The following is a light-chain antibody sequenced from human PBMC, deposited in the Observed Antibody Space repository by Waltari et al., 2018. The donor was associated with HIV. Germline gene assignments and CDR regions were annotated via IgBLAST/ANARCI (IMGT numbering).Light chain of an antibody. J-gene: IGKJ4*01. CDR2: GAS. CDR3: QQYDDWPPFT. V-gene: IGKV3-15*01. Sequence: EIVMTHSPATLSVFPGESATLSCRASQSVSSNLAWYQERPGKPPRPLIYGASTRVPGIPARFSGSGSGTDFTLTISSLQSEDFAVYYCQQYDDWPPFTFGGGTKVEIK. CDR1: QSVSSN.